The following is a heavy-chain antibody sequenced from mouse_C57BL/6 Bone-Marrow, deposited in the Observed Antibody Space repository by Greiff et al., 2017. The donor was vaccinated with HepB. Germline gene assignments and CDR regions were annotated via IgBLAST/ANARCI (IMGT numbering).Heavy chain of an antibody. J-gene: IGHJ3*01. CDR3: AHEDGYSSFAY. CDR2: INPNNGGT. V-gene: IGHV1-26*01. CDR1: GYTFTDYY. D-gene: IGHD2-3*01. Sequence: EVKLMESGPELVKPGASVKISCKASGYTFTDYYMNWVKQSHGKSLEWIGDINPNNGGTSYNQKFKGKATLTVDKSSSTAYMELRSLTSEDSAVYYCAHEDGYSSFAYWGQGTLVTVSA.